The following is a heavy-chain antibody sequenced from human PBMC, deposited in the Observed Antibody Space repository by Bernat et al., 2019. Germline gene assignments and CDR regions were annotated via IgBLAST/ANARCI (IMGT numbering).Heavy chain of an antibody. V-gene: IGHV1-69*06. CDR1: GGTFSSYA. Sequence: QVQLVQSGAEVKKPGSSVKVSCKASGGTFSSYAISWVRQAPGQGLEWMGGIIPIFGTANYAQKFQGRVTITADKSTSTAYMELSSLRSEDTAVYYCARGGYRGIQLWTNYFDYWGQGTLVTVSS. CDR2: IIPIFGTA. J-gene: IGHJ4*02. D-gene: IGHD5-18*01. CDR3: ARGGYRGIQLWTNYFDY.